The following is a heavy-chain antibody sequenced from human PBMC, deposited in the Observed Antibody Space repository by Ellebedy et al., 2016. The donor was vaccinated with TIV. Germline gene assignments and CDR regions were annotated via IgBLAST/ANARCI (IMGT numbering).Heavy chain of an antibody. V-gene: IGHV4-59*12. J-gene: IGHJ5*02. D-gene: IGHD3-22*01. CDR1: SGSISSYY. Sequence: SETLSLTCTVSSGSISSYYWSWIRQPPGKGLEWIGYSHYSGSSNYNPSLGSRVTMSVDTSKNQFSLKLSSVTAADTAVYYCARWAYYDSSGPGWFDPWGQGTLVTVSS. CDR3: ARWAYYDSSGPGWFDP. CDR2: SHYSGSS.